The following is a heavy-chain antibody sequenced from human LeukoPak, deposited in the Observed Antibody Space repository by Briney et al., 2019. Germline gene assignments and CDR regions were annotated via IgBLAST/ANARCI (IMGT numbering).Heavy chain of an antibody. Sequence: PGGSLRLSCVASGVTFSSYWMHWVRQAPGKGLVWVSRINSDGSNTNYADSVKGRFTISRDNAKNTLYLQMNSLGAEDTAVYYCHATLSSFDYWGQGTLITVSS. CDR2: INSDGSNT. D-gene: IGHD3-10*01. CDR3: HATLSSFDY. J-gene: IGHJ4*02. CDR1: GVTFSSYW. V-gene: IGHV3-74*01.